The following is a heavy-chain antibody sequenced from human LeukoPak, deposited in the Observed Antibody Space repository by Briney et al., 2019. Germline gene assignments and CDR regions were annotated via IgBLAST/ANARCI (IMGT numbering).Heavy chain of an antibody. D-gene: IGHD2-21*02. CDR1: GYSLTDLS. Sequence: GASVKVSCKVSGYSLTDLSMHWVRQAPGQGLEWMGGFDPDYGETFYAQKLQGRVTMIEDTSADTAYMELSSLRPDDTAVYYCASYGDPNDAFDIWGQGTMVTVSS. J-gene: IGHJ3*02. V-gene: IGHV1-24*01. CDR2: FDPDYGET. CDR3: ASYGDPNDAFDI.